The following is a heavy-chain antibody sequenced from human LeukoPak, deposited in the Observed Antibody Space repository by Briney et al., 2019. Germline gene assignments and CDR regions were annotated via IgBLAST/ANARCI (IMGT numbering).Heavy chain of an antibody. V-gene: IGHV4-34*01. CDR1: GGSFSGYY. Sequence: SETLSLTCAVYGGSFSGYYWSWIRQPPGKGLEWIGEINHSGSTNYNPSLKSRVTISADTSKNQFSLKLSSVTAADTAVYYCASGDPTMVRGVIKKNYYYYGMDVWGQGTTVTVSS. D-gene: IGHD3-10*01. J-gene: IGHJ6*02. CDR3: ASGDPTMVRGVIKKNYYYYGMDV. CDR2: INHSGST.